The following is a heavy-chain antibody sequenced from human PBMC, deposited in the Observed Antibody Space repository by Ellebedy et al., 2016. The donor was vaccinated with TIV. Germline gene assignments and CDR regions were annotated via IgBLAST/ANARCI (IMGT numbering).Heavy chain of an antibody. CDR3: ARARSSGWLHTPDY. CDR1: GYTFTSYG. J-gene: IGHJ4*02. D-gene: IGHD6-19*01. V-gene: IGHV1-18*01. CDR2: ISAYNGNT. Sequence: AASVKVSCKASGYTFTSYGISWLRQAPGQGLEWMGWISAYNGNTNYAQKLQGRVTMTTDTSTSTVYMELSSLRSEDTAVYYCARARSSGWLHTPDYWGQGILVTVSS.